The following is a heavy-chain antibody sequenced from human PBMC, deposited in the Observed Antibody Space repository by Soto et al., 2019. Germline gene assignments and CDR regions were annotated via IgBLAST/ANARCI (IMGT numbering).Heavy chain of an antibody. J-gene: IGHJ4*02. CDR3: ARGDTYYYDSPDYYRGNKIDG. CDR2: AYYSGSS. D-gene: IGHD3-22*01. CDR1: NGSISRDNSY. Sequence: SETLSLTCTVSNGSISRDNSYWNWIRQPPGKGLEWIGYAYYSGSSYYNPSLKSRVTISVDTPKNRFSLKVNSVTAADTAVYYCARGDTYYYDSPDYYRGNKIDGWGQGTLVTVSS. V-gene: IGHV4-30-4*01.